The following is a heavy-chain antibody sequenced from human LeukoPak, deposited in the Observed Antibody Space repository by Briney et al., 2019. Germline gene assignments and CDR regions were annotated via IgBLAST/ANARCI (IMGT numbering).Heavy chain of an antibody. V-gene: IGHV3-9*03. Sequence: PGGSLRLSCVTSGFTFGDYTMHWVRQVPGKGLKWLSGITWDGGNIAYADSVKGRYTISRDNAKSSLYLQMNSLRNEDMAFYFCAKGYTFHGVAHDSGYFDYWGQRTLVTVSS. CDR1: GFTFGDYT. J-gene: IGHJ4*02. CDR3: AKGYTFHGVAHDSGYFDY. D-gene: IGHD3-3*01. CDR2: ITWDGGNI.